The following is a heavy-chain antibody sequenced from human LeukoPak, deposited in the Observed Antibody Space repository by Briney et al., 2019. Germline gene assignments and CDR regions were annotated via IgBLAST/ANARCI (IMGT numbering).Heavy chain of an antibody. CDR1: GYSFVLYG. CDR2: ISAYNGNT. V-gene: IGHV1-18*01. Sequence: ASVKVSCKASGYSFVLYGISWVRQAPGQGLEWMGWISAYNGNTNYAQKLQGRVTMTTDTSTSTAYMELRSLRSDDTAVYYCAREGKIAAADNYYYYYYMDVWGKGTTVTVSS. CDR3: AREGKIAAADNYYYYYYMDV. D-gene: IGHD6-13*01. J-gene: IGHJ6*03.